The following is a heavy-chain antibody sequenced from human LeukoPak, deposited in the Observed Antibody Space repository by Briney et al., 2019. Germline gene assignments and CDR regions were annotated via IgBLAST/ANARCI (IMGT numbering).Heavy chain of an antibody. D-gene: IGHD1-7*01. CDR2: INPNSGGT. CDR3: ARDLNNWNYRHYYGMDV. V-gene: IGHV1-2*02. J-gene: IGHJ6*02. Sequence: ASVKVSCKASGYTFTSYYMHWVRQAPGQGLEWMGWINPNSGGTNYAQKFQGRVTMTRDTSISTAYMELSRLRSDDTAVYYCARDLNNWNYRHYYGMDVWGQGTTVTVSS. CDR1: GYTFTSYY.